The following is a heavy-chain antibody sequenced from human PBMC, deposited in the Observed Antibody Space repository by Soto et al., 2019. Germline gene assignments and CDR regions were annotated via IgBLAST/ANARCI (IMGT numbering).Heavy chain of an antibody. J-gene: IGHJ4*02. CDR3: ARDHYYDSSGYYRYFDY. Sequence: PGGSLRLSCAASGFTFSSYGMHWVRQAPGKGLEWVAVIWYDGSNKYYADSVKGRFTISRDNSKNTLYLQMNSLRAEDTAVYYCARDHYYDSSGYYRYFDYWGLGTLVTVSS. D-gene: IGHD3-22*01. V-gene: IGHV3-33*01. CDR1: GFTFSSYG. CDR2: IWYDGSNK.